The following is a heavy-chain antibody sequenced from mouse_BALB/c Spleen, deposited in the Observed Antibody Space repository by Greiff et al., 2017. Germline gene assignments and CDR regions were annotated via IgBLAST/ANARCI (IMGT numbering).Heavy chain of an antibody. V-gene: IGHV5-12-1*01. Sequence: EVQVVESGGGLVKPGGSLKLSCAASGFAFSSYDMSWVRQTPEKRLEWVAYISSGGGSTYYPDTVKGRFTISRDNAKNTLYLQMSSLRSEDTAMYYCARDYGSSYRAMDYWGQGTSVTVSS. D-gene: IGHD1-1*01. J-gene: IGHJ4*01. CDR1: GFAFSSYD. CDR2: ISSGGGST. CDR3: ARDYGSSYRAMDY.